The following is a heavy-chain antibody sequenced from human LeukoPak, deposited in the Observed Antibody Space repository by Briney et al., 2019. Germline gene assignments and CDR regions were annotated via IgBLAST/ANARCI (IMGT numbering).Heavy chain of an antibody. D-gene: IGHD3-3*01. Sequence: PGGSLRLSCAASGFTFSSYAMHWVRQAPGKGLEWVAVISYDGSNKYYADSVKGRFTISRDNSKNTLYLQMNSLGAEDTAVYYCVLPYYDFWSGRANYGMDVWGQGTTVTVSS. V-gene: IGHV3-30-3*01. J-gene: IGHJ6*02. CDR2: ISYDGSNK. CDR3: VLPYYDFWSGRANYGMDV. CDR1: GFTFSSYA.